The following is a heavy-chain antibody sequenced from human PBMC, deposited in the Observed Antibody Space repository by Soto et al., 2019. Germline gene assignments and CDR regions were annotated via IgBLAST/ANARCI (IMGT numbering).Heavy chain of an antibody. Sequence: ASVKVSCKASGYTITSYAMHWVRQEHRQRLEWMGWINAGNGNTKYSQKFQGRVTITRDTSASTAYMELSSLRSEDTAVYYCASHYVWGSYRHDAFDIWGQGTMVTVSS. CDR3: ASHYVWGSYRHDAFDI. V-gene: IGHV1-3*01. J-gene: IGHJ3*02. D-gene: IGHD3-16*02. CDR2: INAGNGNT. CDR1: GYTITSYA.